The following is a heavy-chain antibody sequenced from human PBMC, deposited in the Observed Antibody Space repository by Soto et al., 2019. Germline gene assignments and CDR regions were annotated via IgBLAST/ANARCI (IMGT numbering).Heavy chain of an antibody. J-gene: IGHJ6*02. Sequence: QVQLQESGPGLVKPSETLSLTCTVSGDSISSYYWSWIRQPPGKGLEWIGYIYYLGTTTYNPSLKSRVTISVDPSKNQFFLRLSSVTAADTAMYYCARGVVPTARDYYYGMDVWGRGTTVTVSS. CDR1: GDSISSYY. D-gene: IGHD2-2*01. CDR2: IYYLGTT. CDR3: ARGVVPTARDYYYGMDV. V-gene: IGHV4-59*01.